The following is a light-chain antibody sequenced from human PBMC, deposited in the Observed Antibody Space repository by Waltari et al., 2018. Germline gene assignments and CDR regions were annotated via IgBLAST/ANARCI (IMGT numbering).Light chain of an antibody. Sequence: QSALTQPPSASGSPGQSVTISCTGTGSDVGGYNYVSWYQQHPGKAPKLMIYEVIKRPSGVPDRFSGSKSGNTASLTVSGLQSEDEADYYCSSYAGSFPYVFGTGTKVTVL. CDR3: SSYAGSFPYV. V-gene: IGLV2-8*01. J-gene: IGLJ1*01. CDR1: GSDVGGYNY. CDR2: EVI.